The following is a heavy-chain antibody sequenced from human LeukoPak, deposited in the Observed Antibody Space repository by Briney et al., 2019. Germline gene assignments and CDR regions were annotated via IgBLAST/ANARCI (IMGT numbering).Heavy chain of an antibody. CDR1: GGSFSGYY. Sequence: PSETLSLTCAVYGGSFSGYYWSWIRQPPGRGREWIGEINHRGSTNYNPSLKSRVTISVDTSKNQFSPKLSSVTAADTAVYYCASRGWDAPPHYWGQGTLVTVSS. D-gene: IGHD1-26*01. V-gene: IGHV4-34*01. CDR3: ASRGWDAPPHY. J-gene: IGHJ4*02. CDR2: INHRGST.